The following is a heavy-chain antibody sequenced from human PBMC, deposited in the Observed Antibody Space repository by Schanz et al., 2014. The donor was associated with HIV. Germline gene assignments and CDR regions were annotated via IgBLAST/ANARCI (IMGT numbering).Heavy chain of an antibody. CDR1: GGPFSHAY. V-gene: IGHV4-34*01. CDR2: ITHAGTS. Sequence: QVQLQQWGAGLLKPSETLSLTCAVYGGPFSHAYWSWIRQPPGMGLEWLGEITHAGTSNYNPSLKSRVSMSVDTSKKQSSLRLTSVTAADTGIYYCASLHVESTGTTFGYWSPGALVTVSS. CDR3: ASLHVESTGTTFGY. D-gene: IGHD1-1*01. J-gene: IGHJ4*02.